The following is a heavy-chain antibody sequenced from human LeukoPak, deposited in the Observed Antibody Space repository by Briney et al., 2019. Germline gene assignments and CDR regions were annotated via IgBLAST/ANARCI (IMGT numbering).Heavy chain of an antibody. CDR3: ARDNGQGLATGDY. CDR1: GFTFSSYW. CDR2: IKQDRSEK. Sequence: TGGSLRLSCAASGFTFSSYWMSWVRQAPGKWLEWVANIKQDRSEKYYVDSVKGRFTISRDNAKSSLYLQMNSLRAEDTAVYSCARDNGQGLATGDYWGQGTRVTVSS. J-gene: IGHJ4*02. D-gene: IGHD6-19*01. V-gene: IGHV3-7*01.